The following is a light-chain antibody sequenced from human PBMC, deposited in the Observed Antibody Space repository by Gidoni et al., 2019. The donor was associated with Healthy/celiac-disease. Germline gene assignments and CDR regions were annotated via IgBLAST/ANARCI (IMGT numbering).Light chain of an antibody. CDR2: GNS. Sequence: QSVLTQPPSVSEAPGPRVTISCTGSSSNIGAGYAVHWYQQLPGTAPKLLIYGNSNRPSGVPDRFSGSKSGTSASLAITGLQAEDEADYYCQSYDSSLSGVVFGGGTKLTVL. V-gene: IGLV1-40*01. CDR1: SSNIGAGYA. CDR3: QSYDSSLSGVV. J-gene: IGLJ2*01.